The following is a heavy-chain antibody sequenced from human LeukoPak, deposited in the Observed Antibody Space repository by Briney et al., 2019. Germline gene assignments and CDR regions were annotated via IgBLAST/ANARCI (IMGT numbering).Heavy chain of an antibody. J-gene: IGHJ4*02. V-gene: IGHV3-66*02. CDR2: IQTGGGT. D-gene: IGHD3-10*01. CDR3: ADPGVGY. CDR1: GFTVTSNY. Sequence: VGSLRLSCVVSGFTVTSNYISWVRQAPGKGLEWVSIIQTGGGTSYADSVMGRFTISRDISKNTVYLQMNSLRPEDAAVYYCADPGVGYWGQGTLVTVSS.